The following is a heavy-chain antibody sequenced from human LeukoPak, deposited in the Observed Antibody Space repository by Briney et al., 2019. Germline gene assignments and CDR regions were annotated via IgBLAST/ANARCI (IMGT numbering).Heavy chain of an antibody. J-gene: IGHJ6*04. Sequence: ASVTDSCMASGYTFTIYYMHWVRQAPGQGLEWMGIINPSGGSTSYAQKFQGRVTMTRDTSTSKVYMELSSLRSEDTAVYYCARAYGSGSYGIYYGMDVWGKGTTVTVSS. CDR1: GYTFTIYY. CDR3: ARAYGSGSYGIYYGMDV. CDR2: INPSGGST. V-gene: IGHV1-46*01. D-gene: IGHD3-10*01.